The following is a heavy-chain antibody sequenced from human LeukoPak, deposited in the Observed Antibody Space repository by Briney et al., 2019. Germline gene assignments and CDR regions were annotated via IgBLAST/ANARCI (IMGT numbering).Heavy chain of an antibody. CDR2: IYYSGSI. CDR3: ARRRYYDSTGYLD. V-gene: IGHV4-39*02. J-gene: IGHJ1*01. CDR1: GDYISSSSYY. Sequence: PSETLSLTCTLSGDYISSSSYYWGWIRQPPGKGVEWIGDIYYSGSIYYNASLKGRVPISIDTSNTHFSLHLRSLTAADTALYYCARRRYYDSTGYLDWGHGTLVTVSS. D-gene: IGHD3-22*01.